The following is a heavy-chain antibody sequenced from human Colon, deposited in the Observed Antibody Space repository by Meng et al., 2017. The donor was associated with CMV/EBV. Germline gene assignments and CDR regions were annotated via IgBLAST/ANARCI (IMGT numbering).Heavy chain of an antibody. CDR3: ARAQGSEGNYYYFGMDV. D-gene: IGHD2-15*01. J-gene: IGHJ6*02. V-gene: IGHV1-69*05. CDR2: IIPIFGTA. Sequence: SVKVSCKASGGTFSSYAISWVRQAPGQGLEWMGGIIPIFGTANYAQKFQGRVTITTDESTSTVYMELSSLRSEDTAVYYCARAQGSEGNYYYFGMDVWGQGTTVTVSS. CDR1: GGTFSSYA.